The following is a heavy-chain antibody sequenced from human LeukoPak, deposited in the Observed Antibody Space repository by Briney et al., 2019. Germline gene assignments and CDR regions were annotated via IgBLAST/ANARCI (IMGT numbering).Heavy chain of an antibody. CDR3: TTGGGYCSSTSCLIDAFDI. Sequence: GRSLRLSCAASEFTFNNYGMHWVRQAPGKGLEWVGRIKSKTDGGTTDYAAPVKGRFTISRDDSKNTLYLQMNSLKTEDTAVYYCTTGGGYCSSTSCLIDAFDIWGQGTMVTVSS. CDR1: EFTFNNYG. D-gene: IGHD2-2*01. J-gene: IGHJ3*02. V-gene: IGHV3-15*01. CDR2: IKSKTDGGTT.